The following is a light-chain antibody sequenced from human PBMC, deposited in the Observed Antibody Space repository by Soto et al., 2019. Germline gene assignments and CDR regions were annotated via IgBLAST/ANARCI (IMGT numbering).Light chain of an antibody. CDR2: EVN. CDR1: SSDVGAHIY. CDR3: SSYSDSDTKV. Sequence: QSVRTHPGSVSWSPGHSITISCGGTSSDVGAHIYVSWYQQYPGKAPKLIIYEVNNRPSGVSGRFSGSKSDTTAYLTISGLQAEEEADYYCSSYSDSDTKVFGTGTKVTVL. V-gene: IGLV2-14*03. J-gene: IGLJ1*01.